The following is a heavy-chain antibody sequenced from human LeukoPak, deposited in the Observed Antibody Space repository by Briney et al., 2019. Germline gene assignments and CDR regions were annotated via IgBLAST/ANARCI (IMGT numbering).Heavy chain of an antibody. V-gene: IGHV4-34*01. CDR3: ASSFYYDSRDY. CDR2: ITPSGST. D-gene: IGHD3-22*01. J-gene: IGHJ4*02. Sequence: PSETLSLTCVVYGGSFSGYSWSWIRQPPGKGLEWIGEITPSGSTNYSPSLKSRVSISIDTSKEKLSLRLTSVTAADSAVYYCASSFYYDSRDYWGQGTLVTVSS. CDR1: GGSFSGYS.